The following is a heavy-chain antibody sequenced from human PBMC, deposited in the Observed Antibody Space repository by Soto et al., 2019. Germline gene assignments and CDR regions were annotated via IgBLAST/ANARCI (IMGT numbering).Heavy chain of an antibody. CDR1: GGSISSGGYS. J-gene: IGHJ6*02. V-gene: IGHV4-61*08. D-gene: IGHD3-10*01. Sequence: SETLSLTCAVSGGSISSGGYSWSWVRQPPGKGLEWIGYIYYSGNNNYNPSLKSRVTISVDRSKNQFSLKLTSVTAADTAVYFCARDGQLMLRGFSFYNGMDVWGQGTTVTVSS. CDR3: ARDGQLMLRGFSFYNGMDV. CDR2: IYYSGNN.